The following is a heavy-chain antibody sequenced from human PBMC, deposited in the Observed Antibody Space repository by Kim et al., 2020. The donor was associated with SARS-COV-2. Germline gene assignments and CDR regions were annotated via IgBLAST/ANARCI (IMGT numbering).Heavy chain of an antibody. Sequence: SVKVSCKASGGTFSSDGISIGVSWVRQAPGEGLEWMGGIIPISGTPDYAQKFQGRVTITTDGSTSTAYMELSSLRSEDTAVYYCARVSALVGATTVGWYFDLWGRGTLLSVSS. V-gene: IGHV1-69*05. J-gene: IGHJ2*01. CDR2: IIPISGTP. CDR3: ARVSALVGATTVGWYFDL. D-gene: IGHD1-26*01. CDR1: GGTFSSDG.